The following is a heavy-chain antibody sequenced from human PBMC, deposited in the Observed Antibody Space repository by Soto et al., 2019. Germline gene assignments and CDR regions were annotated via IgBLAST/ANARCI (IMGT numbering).Heavy chain of an antibody. V-gene: IGHV3-30-3*01. D-gene: IGHD3-9*01. Sequence: GGSLRLSCAASGFTFSSYAMHWVRQAPGKGLEWVAVISYVGSNKYYADSVKGRFTISRDNSENTLYLQMNSLRAEDTAVYYCARDRADYDILTGYPRYYYYGMDVWGQGTTVTVSS. CDR2: ISYVGSNK. CDR3: ARDRADYDILTGYPRYYYYGMDV. CDR1: GFTFSSYA. J-gene: IGHJ6*02.